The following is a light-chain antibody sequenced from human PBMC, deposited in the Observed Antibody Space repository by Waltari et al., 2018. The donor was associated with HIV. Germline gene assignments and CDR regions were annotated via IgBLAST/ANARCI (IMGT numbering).Light chain of an antibody. CDR1: QTINTF. CDR2: GAS. CDR3: QQTYNSPKT. J-gene: IGKJ1*01. V-gene: IGKV1-39*01. Sequence: DIQMTQSPSSLPASVGDRVTISCRASQTINTFLNWYQQKPGKAPKLLIYGASNLPSGVPSRFSGSGYGTDFTLTINSLQAEDFATYYCQQTYNSPKTFGPGTKVDMK.